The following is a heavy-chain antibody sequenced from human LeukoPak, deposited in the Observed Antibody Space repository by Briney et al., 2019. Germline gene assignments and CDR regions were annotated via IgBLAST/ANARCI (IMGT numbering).Heavy chain of an antibody. CDR3: ARQLGDILTGYWPLDH. J-gene: IGHJ4*02. D-gene: IGHD3-9*01. V-gene: IGHV4-59*08. CDR2: IYYSGST. Sequence: SETLSLTCTVSGGSISSYYWSWIRQPPGKGLEWIGYIYYSGSTNYNPSLKSRVTISVDTSKNQFSLKLSSVTAADTAVYHCARQLGDILTGYWPLDHWGQGTLATVAS. CDR1: GGSISSYY.